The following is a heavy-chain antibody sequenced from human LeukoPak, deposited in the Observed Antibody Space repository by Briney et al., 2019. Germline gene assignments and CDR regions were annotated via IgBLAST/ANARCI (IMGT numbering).Heavy chain of an antibody. V-gene: IGHV3-23*01. CDR3: AKGPYYNLDV. Sequence: PGGSLRLSCAASGFTFNNYAMNWVRQAPGKGLEWVSTLITSDGSAYYADSVKGRFTISRDNSKNTLYLQTNSLRAEDTAVYYCAKGPYYNLDVWGQGTTVTVSS. CDR1: GFTFNNYA. CDR2: LITSDGSA. J-gene: IGHJ6*02.